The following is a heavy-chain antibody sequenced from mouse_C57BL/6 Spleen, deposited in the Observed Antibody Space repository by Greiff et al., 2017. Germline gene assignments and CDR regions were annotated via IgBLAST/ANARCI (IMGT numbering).Heavy chain of an antibody. CDR3: ARGASSGDYFDY. Sequence: VQLQQSGPGLVQPSQSLSITCTVSGFSLTSYGVHWVRQSPGKGLEWLGVIWSGGSTDYNAAFISRLSISKDNSKSQVFFKMNSLQADDTAIYYCARGASSGDYFDYWGQGTTLTVSS. V-gene: IGHV2-2*01. CDR1: GFSLTSYG. J-gene: IGHJ2*01. CDR2: IWSGGST. D-gene: IGHD1-1*01.